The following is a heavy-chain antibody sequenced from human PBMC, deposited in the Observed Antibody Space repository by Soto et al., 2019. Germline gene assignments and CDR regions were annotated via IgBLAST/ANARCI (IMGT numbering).Heavy chain of an antibody. J-gene: IGHJ4*02. CDR3: ARGLNGYLYYFDY. CDR1: GCTFTSYA. CDR2: INAGNGNT. Sequence: QVQLVQSGAEVKKPGASVKVSCKASGCTFTSYAMHWVRQAPGQRLEWMGWINAGNGNTKYSQKFQGRVTITRDTSASTAYMELSSLRSEDTAVYYCARGLNGYLYYFDYWGQGTLVTVSS. D-gene: IGHD5-18*01. V-gene: IGHV1-3*01.